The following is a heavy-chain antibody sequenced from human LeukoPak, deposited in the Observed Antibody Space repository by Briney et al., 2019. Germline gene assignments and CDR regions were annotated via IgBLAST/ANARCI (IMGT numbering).Heavy chain of an antibody. J-gene: IGHJ4*02. CDR1: GGSFSGYY. CDR2: INHSGST. Sequence: MPSETLSLTCAVYGGSFSGYYWSWIRQPPGKGLEWIGEINHSGSTNYNPSLKSRVTISVDTSKNQFSLKLSSVTAADTAVYYCARGIRSYYDSSGIYYSDYWGQGTLVTVSS. D-gene: IGHD3-22*01. CDR3: ARGIRSYYDSSGIYYSDY. V-gene: IGHV4-34*01.